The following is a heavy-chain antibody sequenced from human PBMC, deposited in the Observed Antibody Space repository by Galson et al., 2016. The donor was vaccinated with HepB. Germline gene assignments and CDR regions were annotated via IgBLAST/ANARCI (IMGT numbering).Heavy chain of an antibody. Sequence: SLRLSCAASGFTFSRYSMTWVRQAPGKGLAWVSSITGSGDSTYYADSVKGRFTLSRDTSKNTVYLLMNSLRVEDTAVYYCARGGYAGGGYPNDYWGQGTLVIVSS. CDR3: ARGGYAGGGYPNDY. D-gene: IGHD3-16*02. CDR1: GFTFSRYS. CDR2: ITGSGDST. V-gene: IGHV3-23*01. J-gene: IGHJ4*02.